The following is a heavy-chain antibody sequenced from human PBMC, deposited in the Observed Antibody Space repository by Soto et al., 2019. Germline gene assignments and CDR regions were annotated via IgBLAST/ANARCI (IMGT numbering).Heavy chain of an antibody. CDR3: AEALNYDFWSGYYM. Sequence: ETLSLTCAVYGGSFSGYYWSWIRQPPGKGLEWIGEINHSGSTNYNPSLKSRVTISVDTSKNQFSLKLSSVTAADTAVYYCAEALNYDFWSGYYMWGQGTTVNVSS. J-gene: IGHJ6*02. D-gene: IGHD3-3*01. CDR2: INHSGST. CDR1: GGSFSGYY. V-gene: IGHV4-34*01.